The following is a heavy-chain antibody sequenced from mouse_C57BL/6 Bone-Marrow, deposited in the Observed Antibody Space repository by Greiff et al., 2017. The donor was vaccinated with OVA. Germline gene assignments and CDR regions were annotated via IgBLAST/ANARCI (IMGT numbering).Heavy chain of an antibody. CDR2: ISYDGSN. Sequence: EVQRVESGPGLVKPSQSLSLTCSVTGYSITSGYYWNWIRQFPGNKLEWMGYISYDGSNNYNPSLKNRISITRDTSKNQFFLKLNSVTTEDTATYYCAREEPAMDYWGQGTSVTVSS. CDR1: GYSITSGYY. J-gene: IGHJ4*01. V-gene: IGHV3-6*01. CDR3: AREEPAMDY.